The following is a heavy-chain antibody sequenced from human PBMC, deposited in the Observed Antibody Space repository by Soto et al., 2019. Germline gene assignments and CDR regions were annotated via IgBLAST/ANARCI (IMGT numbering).Heavy chain of an antibody. J-gene: IGHJ6*02. Sequence: PSQTLSLTFAISGDSVSSNSAACNLIRHSPSRGLEWLGRTYYRSKWYNDYAVSVKSRITINPDTSKNQFSLQLNSVTPEDTAVYYCARDQVQQLVQGGYYGMDVWGQGTTVTVSS. V-gene: IGHV6-1*01. CDR3: ARDQVQQLVQGGYYGMDV. CDR2: TYYRSKWYN. CDR1: GDSVSSNSAA. D-gene: IGHD6-13*01.